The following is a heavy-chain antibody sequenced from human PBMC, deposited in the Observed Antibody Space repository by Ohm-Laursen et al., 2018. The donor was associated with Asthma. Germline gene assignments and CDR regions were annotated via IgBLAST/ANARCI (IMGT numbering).Heavy chain of an antibody. CDR3: ASGAVAVAGTTGLDY. D-gene: IGHD6-19*01. CDR2: ISYDGRND. V-gene: IGHV3-30*04. J-gene: IGHJ4*02. Sequence: SLRLSCAASGFTFSSYAMHWVRQAPGKGLEWVSLISYDGRNDYYADSVKGRFTISRDNSKNTLYLQMNSLRAEDTALFYCASGAVAVAGTTGLDYWGQGTLVTVSS. CDR1: GFTFSSYA.